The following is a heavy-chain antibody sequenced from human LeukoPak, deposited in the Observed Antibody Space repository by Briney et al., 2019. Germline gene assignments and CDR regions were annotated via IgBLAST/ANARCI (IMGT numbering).Heavy chain of an antibody. CDR2: IIPILGIA. CDR1: GGTFISYT. J-gene: IGHJ4*02. D-gene: IGHD6-6*01. V-gene: IGHV1-69*02. CDR3: AVIAAQAFDY. Sequence: SVKVSCKASGGTFISYTISWVRQAPGQGLERMGRIIPILGIANYAQKFQGRVTITADKYTRTAYMELSSLRSEDTAVYYCAVIAAQAFDYWGQGTLVTVSS.